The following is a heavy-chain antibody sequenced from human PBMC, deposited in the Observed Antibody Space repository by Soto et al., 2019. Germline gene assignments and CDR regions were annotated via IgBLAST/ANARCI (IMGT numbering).Heavy chain of an antibody. J-gene: IGHJ6*02. CDR3: ARIFELNTPDFWRAPLVAMDV. V-gene: IGHV4-61*08. CDR2: IYYSGST. CDR1: GGSISSGGYY. D-gene: IGHD3-3*01. Sequence: SETLSLTCTVSGGSISSGGYYWSWIRLHPGKGLEWIGYIYYSGSTNYNPSLKSRVTMSVDTSKNQFSLRLSSVTAGDTAVYYCARIFELNTPDFWRAPLVAMDVWGQGTTVTVPS.